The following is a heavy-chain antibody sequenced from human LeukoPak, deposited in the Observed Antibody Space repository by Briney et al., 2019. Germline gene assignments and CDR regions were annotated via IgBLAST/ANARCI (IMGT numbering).Heavy chain of an antibody. D-gene: IGHD2-2*01. CDR1: GGSISSYY. Sequence: PSETLSLTCTVSGGSISSYYWSWIRQPAGKGLEWIGRIYTSGSTNYNPSLKRRVTMSVDTSKNQFSLKLSSVTAADTAVYYCASSPAYYYYGMDVWGQGTTVTVSS. CDR2: IYTSGST. V-gene: IGHV4-4*07. CDR3: ASSPAYYYYGMDV. J-gene: IGHJ6*02.